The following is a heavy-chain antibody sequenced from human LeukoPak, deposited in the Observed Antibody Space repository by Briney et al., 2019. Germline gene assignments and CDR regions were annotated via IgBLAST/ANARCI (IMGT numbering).Heavy chain of an antibody. J-gene: IGHJ6*03. V-gene: IGHV3-30*18. CDR1: GFTFSSYG. CDR2: ISYDGRNK. CDR3: AKGLNYYYYYMDV. Sequence: GGSLRLSCAASGFTFSSYGMHWVRQAPGKGLEWVAVISYDGRNKYYAESVKGRFTISRDNSKNSLYLQMNSLRTEDTALYYCAKGLNYYYYYMDVWGKGTTVTVSS.